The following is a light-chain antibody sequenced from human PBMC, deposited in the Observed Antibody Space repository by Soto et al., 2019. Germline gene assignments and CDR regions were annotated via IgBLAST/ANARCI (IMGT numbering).Light chain of an antibody. J-gene: IGLJ1*01. V-gene: IGLV1-40*01. Sequence: QSVLTQPPSVSGAPGQRVTISCTGSSSNFGAGYDVHWYQQLPGTAPKLLIYGTTNRPSGVPDRFSGSKSGTSASLAITGLQAEDGADYYCQSYDSSLSAYVFGTGTKVTV. CDR3: QSYDSSLSAYV. CDR1: SSNFGAGYD. CDR2: GTT.